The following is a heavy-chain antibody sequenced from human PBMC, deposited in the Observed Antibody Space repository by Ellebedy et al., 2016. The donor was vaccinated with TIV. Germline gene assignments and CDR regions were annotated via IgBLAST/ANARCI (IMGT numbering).Heavy chain of an antibody. D-gene: IGHD2-15*01. CDR3: AGVMVGYSAEI. CDR1: GGSVSTYF. J-gene: IGHJ3*02. Sequence: MPGGSLRLSCNVSGGSVSTYFWSWIRQPAGKGLEWIGRIYGSGSPIYNPSLNNRVSMSVDTSKNQLSLKMSSVTAADTAVYYCAGVMVGYSAEIWGQGTRVTVSS. V-gene: IGHV4-4*07. CDR2: IYGSGSP.